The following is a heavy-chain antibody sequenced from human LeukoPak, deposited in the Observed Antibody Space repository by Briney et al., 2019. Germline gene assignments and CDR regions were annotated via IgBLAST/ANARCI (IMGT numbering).Heavy chain of an antibody. CDR3: ARDGSPIYSSGWVYMDV. J-gene: IGHJ6*04. CDR2: ISGNDGST. Sequence: ETLSLSCTVSGGSISSSSYYWGWIRQPPGKGLEWVSAISGNDGSTYYANSAKGRFTISRDNSKNTLYLQMNSLRGEDTAVYYCARDGSPIYSSGWVYMDVWGKGTTVTISS. D-gene: IGHD6-25*01. CDR1: GGSISSSSYY. V-gene: IGHV3-23*01.